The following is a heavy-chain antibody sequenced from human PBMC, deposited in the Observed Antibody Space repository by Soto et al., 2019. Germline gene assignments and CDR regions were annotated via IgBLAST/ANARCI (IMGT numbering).Heavy chain of an antibody. V-gene: IGHV4-59*01. D-gene: IGHD6-6*01. CDR2: IYYSGST. J-gene: IGHJ6*02. Sequence: SETLSLTCTVSGGSISSYYWSWIRQPPGKGLEWIGYIYYSGSTNYNPSLKSRVTISVDTSKNQFSLKLSSVTAADTAVYYCARDRQLGGYYYGMDVWGQGTTVTVSS. CDR3: ARDRQLGGYYYGMDV. CDR1: GGSISSYY.